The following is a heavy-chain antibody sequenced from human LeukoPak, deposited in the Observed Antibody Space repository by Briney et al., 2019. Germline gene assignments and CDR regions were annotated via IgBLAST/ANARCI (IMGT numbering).Heavy chain of an antibody. D-gene: IGHD4/OR15-4a*01. J-gene: IGHJ4*02. CDR3: ARRAGAYSHPYDY. Sequence: PGGSLRLSCTVSGFTVSSNSMSWVRQAPGKGLEWVSFIYIAGNAHYSDSVKGRFTVSIDNSKNTLYLQMNSLRAEDTAVYYCARRAGAYSHPYDYWGQGTLVTVSS. CDR2: IYIAGNA. V-gene: IGHV3-53*01. CDR1: GFTVSSNS.